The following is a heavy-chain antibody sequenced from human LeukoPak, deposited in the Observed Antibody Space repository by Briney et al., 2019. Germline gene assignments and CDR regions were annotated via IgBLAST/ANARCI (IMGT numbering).Heavy chain of an antibody. J-gene: IGHJ4*02. CDR2: ISYDGKKS. V-gene: IGHV3-30*04. D-gene: IGHD3-3*01. Sequence: GGSLRLSCAASGFTFSSYAMHWVRQAPGKGLEWVAVISYDGKKSYYADSVKGRFTISRDNSKSTLYLQMNSLRAEDTAVYYCAKAAGKENGYDFFFEHWGQGTLVTVSS. CDR3: AKAAGKENGYDFFFEH. CDR1: GFTFSSYA.